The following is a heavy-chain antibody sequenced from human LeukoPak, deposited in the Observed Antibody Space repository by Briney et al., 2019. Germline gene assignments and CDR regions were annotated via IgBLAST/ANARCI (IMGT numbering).Heavy chain of an antibody. J-gene: IGHJ4*02. CDR2: ISWNSGSI. D-gene: IGHD2-21*02. Sequence: GGSLRLSCAASGFTFDDYAMHWVRQAPGKGLEWVSGISWNSGSIGYADSVKGRFTISRDNAKNSLYLQMNSLRAEDTALYYCAKDMGVTTILYYFDYWGQETLVTVSS. V-gene: IGHV3-9*01. CDR1: GFTFDDYA. CDR3: AKDMGVTTILYYFDY.